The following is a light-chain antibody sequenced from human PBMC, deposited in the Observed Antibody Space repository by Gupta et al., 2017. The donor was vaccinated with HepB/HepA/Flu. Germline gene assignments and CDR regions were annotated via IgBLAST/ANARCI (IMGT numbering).Light chain of an antibody. V-gene: IGKV3-15*01. J-gene: IGKJ4*01. Sequence: EIVMTQSPATLSVSPGERATLSCRASQSVSSNLAWYQQKPGQAPRILIYGASTRATGIPARFSGSGSGTEFTLTISSLQSEDFAVYYCQQYNNWSPLTFGGGTQVEIK. CDR3: QQYNNWSPLT. CDR2: GAS. CDR1: QSVSSN.